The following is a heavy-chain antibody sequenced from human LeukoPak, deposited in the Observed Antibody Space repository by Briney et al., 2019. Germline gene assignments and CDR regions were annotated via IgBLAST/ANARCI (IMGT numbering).Heavy chain of an antibody. V-gene: IGHV3-74*01. Sequence: HPGGSLRLSCAASGFTFSSYWMHWVRQAPGKGLVWVSRINSDGSSTSYADSVKGRFTISRDNVKNTLYLQMNSLRAEDTAVYYCARWGYFDGPYAFDIWGQGTMVTVSS. CDR2: INSDGSST. CDR3: ARWGYFDGPYAFDI. D-gene: IGHD3-9*01. J-gene: IGHJ3*02. CDR1: GFTFSSYW.